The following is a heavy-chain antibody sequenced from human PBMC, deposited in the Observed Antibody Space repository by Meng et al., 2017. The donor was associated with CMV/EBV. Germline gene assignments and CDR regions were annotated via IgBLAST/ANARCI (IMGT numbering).Heavy chain of an antibody. V-gene: IGHV1-69*04. Sequence: CKDSGGTFSSYAISWVRQAPGQGLEWVGRIIPLLNRAHYAQKLQGRLTLSADKSTSTAYMELSSLRPEDTAIYYCARLDLNYAYDIWGHGTVVTVSS. CDR3: ARLDLNYAYDI. J-gene: IGHJ3*02. CDR2: IIPLLNRA. CDR1: GGTFSSYA.